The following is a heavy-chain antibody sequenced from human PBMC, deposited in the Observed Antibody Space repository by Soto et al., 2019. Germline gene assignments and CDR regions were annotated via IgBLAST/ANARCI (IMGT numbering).Heavy chain of an antibody. CDR1: GGSFSGYY. V-gene: IGHV4-34*01. CDR2: INHSGST. CDR3: AIARGVRESFLI. J-gene: IGHJ4*02. D-gene: IGHD3-16*01. Sequence: PSETLSLTCAVYGGSFSGYYWSWIRQPPGKGLEWIGEINHSGSTNYNPSLKSRVTISVDTSKNQFSLKLSSVTAADTAVHYCAIARGVRESFLIWGQGILVTVS.